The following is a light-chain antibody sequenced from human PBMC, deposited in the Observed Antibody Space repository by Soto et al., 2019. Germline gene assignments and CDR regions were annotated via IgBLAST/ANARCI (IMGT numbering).Light chain of an antibody. J-gene: IGKJ2*01. CDR2: LGS. V-gene: IGKV2-28*01. CDR3: MQGLRPMYT. CDR1: QTLLHSNGYTY. Sequence: IALIQSPLSLSVTPGEPASISCRSSQTLLHSNGYTYLNWYLQKPGQSPQLLIYLGSNRASGVPDRFSGCGSGTDFTLKINRVQPEDAGVFYCMQGLRPMYTFGQGTKLEIK.